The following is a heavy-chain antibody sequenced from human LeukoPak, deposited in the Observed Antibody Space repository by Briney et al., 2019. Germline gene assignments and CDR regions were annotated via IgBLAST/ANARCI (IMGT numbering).Heavy chain of an antibody. V-gene: IGHV4-61*01. CDR1: GGSVSSGSYY. Sequence: SETLSLTCTVSGGSVSSGSYYWSWIRQPPGKGLEWIGYIYYSGSTNYNPSLKSRVTISVDTSKNQFSLKLSSVTAADTAVYYCARDPSGYFNYWGQGTLATVSS. CDR3: ARDPSGYFNY. D-gene: IGHD3-22*01. J-gene: IGHJ4*02. CDR2: IYYSGST.